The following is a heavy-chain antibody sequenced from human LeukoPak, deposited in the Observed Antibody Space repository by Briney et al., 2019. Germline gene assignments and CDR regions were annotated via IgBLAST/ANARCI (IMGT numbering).Heavy chain of an antibody. CDR1: GFTFSGSA. V-gene: IGHV3-73*01. CDR2: IRSKANSYAT. J-gene: IGHJ4*02. CDR3: TRYGDPRSTLTSKFDY. Sequence: GGSLKLSCAASGFTFSGSAMHWVRQASGKGLEWVGRIRSKANSYATAYAASVKGRFTISRDDSKNTAYLQMNCLKTEDTAVYYCTRYGDPRSTLTSKFDYWGQGTLVTVSS. D-gene: IGHD4-17*01.